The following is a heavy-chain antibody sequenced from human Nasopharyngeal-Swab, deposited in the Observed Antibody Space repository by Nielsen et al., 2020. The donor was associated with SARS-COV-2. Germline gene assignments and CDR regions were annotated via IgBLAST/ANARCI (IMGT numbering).Heavy chain of an antibody. CDR1: GFTFSSYA. CDR2: IKQDGSEK. V-gene: IGHV3-7*01. Sequence: GGSLRLSCAASGFTFSSYAMSWVRQAPGKGLEWVANIKQDGSEKYYVDSVEGRFTISRDNAKNSLYLQMNSLRAEDTAVYYCARDWGLSGSAGWGQGTLVTVSS. CDR3: ARDWGLSGSAG. J-gene: IGHJ4*02. D-gene: IGHD1-26*01.